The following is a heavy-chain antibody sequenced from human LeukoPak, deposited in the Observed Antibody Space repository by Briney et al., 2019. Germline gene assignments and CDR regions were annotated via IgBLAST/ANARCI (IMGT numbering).Heavy chain of an antibody. Sequence: GGSLRLSCAASGLTFSDAWMNWVRQAPGKGLEWVGRILSKSNGGTTDYAAPVKGRFSISRDDSKNTLYLQMNNRMTEDTAVYYCTNWNAATFDYWGQGTLVTVS. CDR1: GLTFSDAW. CDR3: TNWNAATFDY. V-gene: IGHV3-15*01. J-gene: IGHJ4*02. D-gene: IGHD1-1*01. CDR2: ILSKSNGGTT.